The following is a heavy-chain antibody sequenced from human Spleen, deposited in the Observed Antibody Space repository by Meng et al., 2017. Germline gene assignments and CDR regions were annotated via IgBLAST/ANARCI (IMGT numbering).Heavy chain of an antibody. V-gene: IGHV3-23*01. CDR1: GFTFSSYW. CDR3: ARDLGQWLVTD. D-gene: IGHD6-19*01. Sequence: GESLKISCVASGFTFSSYWMHWVRQDPGKGLEWVSTISSTGGSTYYADSVKGRFTISRDNSKNTLYLQMNSLRAEDTAVYYCARDLGQWLVTDWGQGTLVTVSS. CDR2: ISSTGGST. J-gene: IGHJ4*02.